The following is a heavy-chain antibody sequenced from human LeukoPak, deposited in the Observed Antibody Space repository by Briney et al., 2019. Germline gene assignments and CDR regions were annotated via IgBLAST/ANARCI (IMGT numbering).Heavy chain of an antibody. CDR2: IWYDGSDK. J-gene: IGHJ4*02. CDR1: GFSFSTYG. Sequence: GRSLRLSCAASGFSFSTYGMHWVRQAPGKGLGWVAVIWYDGSDKYHADSVKGRFTISRDNSKNTLFLQMNSLSAEDTAVYYCARDRSGNYLGYFDYWGQGTLVSVSS. CDR3: ARDRSGNYLGYFDY. V-gene: IGHV3-33*01. D-gene: IGHD1-26*01.